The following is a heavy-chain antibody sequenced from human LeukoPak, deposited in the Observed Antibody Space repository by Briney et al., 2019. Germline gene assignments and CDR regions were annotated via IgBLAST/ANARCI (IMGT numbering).Heavy chain of an antibody. V-gene: IGHV1-18*01. D-gene: IGHD3-10*01. Sequence: GASVKVSCKASGYSFASYGISWVRQAPGQGLEWMGWISAYNGDTNSAPKLQGRITMTTDTSTSTAYMELRGLRSEDTAVYYCARDPIPDSLWLRGLSWFDPWGQGTLVTVSS. CDR2: ISAYNGDT. CDR3: ARDPIPDSLWLRGLSWFDP. CDR1: GYSFASYG. J-gene: IGHJ5*02.